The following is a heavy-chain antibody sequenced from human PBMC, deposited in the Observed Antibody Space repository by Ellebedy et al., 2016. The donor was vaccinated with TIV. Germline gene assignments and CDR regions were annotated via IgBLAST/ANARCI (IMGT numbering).Heavy chain of an antibody. V-gene: IGHV1-3*04. J-gene: IGHJ4*02. CDR1: GYNFINYA. D-gene: IGHD3-10*01. CDR2: MNSGSDYT. CDR3: AKATGSGSYIIEN. Sequence: ASVKVSCKASGYNFINYAMHWVRQAPGQRLEWMGLMNSGSDYTKYSPKFQGRVTLTRDTAASTEYMELSSLRAEDTALYYCAKATGSGSYIIENWGQGTLVTVSS.